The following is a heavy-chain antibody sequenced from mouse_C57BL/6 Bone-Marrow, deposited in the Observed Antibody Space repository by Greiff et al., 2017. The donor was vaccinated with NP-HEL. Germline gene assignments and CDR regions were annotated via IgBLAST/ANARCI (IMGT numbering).Heavy chain of an antibody. Sequence: VQRVESGAELARPGASVKLSCKASGYTFTSYGISWVKQRTGQGLEWIGEIYPRSGNTYYNEKFKGKATLTADKSSSTAYMELRSLTSEDSAVYFCARNYDYLYYYAMDYWGQGTSVTVSA. J-gene: IGHJ4*01. V-gene: IGHV1-81*01. CDR3: ARNYDYLYYYAMDY. CDR1: GYTFTSYG. D-gene: IGHD2-4*01. CDR2: IYPRSGNT.